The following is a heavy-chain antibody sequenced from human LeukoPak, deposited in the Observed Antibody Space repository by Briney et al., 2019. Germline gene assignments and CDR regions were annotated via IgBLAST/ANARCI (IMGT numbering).Heavy chain of an antibody. CDR1: GSSLSTSGVG. D-gene: IGHD1-14*01. J-gene: IGHJ4*02. Sequence: ESGPTLVKPTQTLTLTCTFSGSSLSTSGVGVGWIRQPPGKALEWLALIYWDDDKRYSPSLRTRLTITKDTSKNQVVLTMTNMDPVDTATYYCAHNKKGRAPGMFDYWGQGTLVTVSS. V-gene: IGHV2-5*02. CDR2: IYWDDDK. CDR3: AHNKKGRAPGMFDY.